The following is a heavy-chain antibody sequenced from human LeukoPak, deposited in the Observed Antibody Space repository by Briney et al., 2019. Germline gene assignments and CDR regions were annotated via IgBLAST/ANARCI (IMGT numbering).Heavy chain of an antibody. D-gene: IGHD4-23*01. Sequence: GASVKVSCKASGYTSTGYYMHWVRQAPGQGLEWMGWINPNSGGTNYAQKFQGRVTMTRDTSISTAYMELSRLRSDDTAVYYCARNIRRAVVTQAYWGQGTLVTVSS. CDR3: ARNIRRAVVTQAY. CDR1: GYTSTGYY. V-gene: IGHV1-2*02. J-gene: IGHJ4*02. CDR2: INPNSGGT.